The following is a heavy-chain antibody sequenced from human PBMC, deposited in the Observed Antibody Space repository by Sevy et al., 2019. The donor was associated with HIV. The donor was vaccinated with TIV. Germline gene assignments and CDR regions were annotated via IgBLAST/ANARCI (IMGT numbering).Heavy chain of an antibody. Sequence: GGSLRLSCVASGFSVGSNYIGWVRQAPGMGLEWVSAIYAGGNTYYADSVKVRFTISRDNSKNTVYLQMNSLRAEDTAVYYCARETVSGYNLWGQGTLVTVSS. CDR3: ARETVSGYNL. CDR1: GFSVGSNY. CDR2: IYAGGNT. J-gene: IGHJ4*01. D-gene: IGHD5-12*01. V-gene: IGHV3-53*01.